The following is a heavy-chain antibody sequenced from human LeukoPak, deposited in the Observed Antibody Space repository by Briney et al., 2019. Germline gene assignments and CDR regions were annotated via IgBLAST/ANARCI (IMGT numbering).Heavy chain of an antibody. CDR3: ARLGFTSGYGWDGGYYYYNMDV. CDR1: GFTFSSYW. CDR2: IKQDGSEK. D-gene: IGHD1-1*01. J-gene: IGHJ6*03. V-gene: IGHV3-7*01. Sequence: PGGSLRLSCAASGFTFSSYWMNWVRQAPGKGLEWVVNIKQDGSEKYYVDSVKGRFTISRDNAKNSLFLQMNNVRTEDTAVYYCARLGFTSGYGWDGGYYYYNMDVWGKGTTVTVSS.